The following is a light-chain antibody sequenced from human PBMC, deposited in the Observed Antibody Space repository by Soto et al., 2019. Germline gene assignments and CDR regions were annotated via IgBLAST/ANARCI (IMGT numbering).Light chain of an antibody. Sequence: QSVLTQLPSVSGSPGQSVAVSCTGTSSDVGSYNRVSWYQQPPGTAPKLMIYEVSNRPSGVPDRFSGSKSGNTASLTISGLQTEDQADYYCSSFTSDTTYVFGTGTKVTAL. CDR2: EVS. CDR3: SSFTSDTTYV. J-gene: IGLJ1*01. CDR1: SSDVGSYNR. V-gene: IGLV2-18*02.